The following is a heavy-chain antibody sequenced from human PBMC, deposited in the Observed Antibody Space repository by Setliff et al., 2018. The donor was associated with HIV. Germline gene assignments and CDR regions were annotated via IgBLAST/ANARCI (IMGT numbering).Heavy chain of an antibody. D-gene: IGHD6-13*01. CDR3: ASCIAAAGWTYYYYMDV. Sequence: PSETLSLTCTVSGGSISSGCYYWSWLRQHPGKGLEWFGYIYYSGSTHYNPSLESPVPITVHTSKNQFTLKLSPVTAADTAVYYGASCIAAAGWTYYYYMDVWGKGTTVTVSS. J-gene: IGHJ6*03. V-gene: IGHV4-31*01. CDR2: IYYSGST. CDR1: GGSISSGCYY.